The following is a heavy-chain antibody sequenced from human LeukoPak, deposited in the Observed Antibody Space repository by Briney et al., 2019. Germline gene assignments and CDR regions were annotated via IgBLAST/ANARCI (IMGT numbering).Heavy chain of an antibody. CDR3: AKSPRPAAEYYFDY. CDR1: GFTFSNAW. V-gene: IGHV3-30*02. D-gene: IGHD2-2*01. Sequence: PGGSLRLSCAASGFTFSNAWMSWVRQAPGKGLEWVAFIRYDGSNKYYADSVKGRFTISRDNSKNTLYLQMNSLRAEDTAVYYCAKSPRPAAEYYFDYWGQGTLVTVSS. J-gene: IGHJ4*02. CDR2: IRYDGSNK.